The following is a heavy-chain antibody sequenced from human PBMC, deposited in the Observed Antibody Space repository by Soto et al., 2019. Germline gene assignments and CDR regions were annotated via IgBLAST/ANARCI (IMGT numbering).Heavy chain of an antibody. V-gene: IGHV3-30-3*01. D-gene: IGHD5-18*01. CDR1: GFTFSSYA. CDR2: ISYDGSNK. Sequence: QVQLVESGGGVVQPGRSLRLSCAASGFTFSSYAMHWVRQAPGKGLEWVAVISYDGSNKYYADSVKGRFTISRDNSKNALYLQMNSLRAEDTAVYYCARDPLWGTAMVLGSFALWGRGTLVTVSS. J-gene: IGHJ2*01. CDR3: ARDPLWGTAMVLGSFAL.